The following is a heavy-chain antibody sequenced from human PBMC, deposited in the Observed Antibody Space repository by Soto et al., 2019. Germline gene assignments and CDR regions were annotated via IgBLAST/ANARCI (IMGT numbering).Heavy chain of an antibody. CDR3: ARESRYSSSWYVWFDP. J-gene: IGHJ5*02. Sequence: QVQLQESGPGLVKPSQTLSLTCTVSGGSISSGGYYWSWIRQHPGKGLEWIGYIYYSGSTYYNPSLKSRVTISVDTSKNQFSLKLSSVTAADTAVYYCARESRYSSSWYVWFDPWGQGTLVTVSS. CDR2: IYYSGST. D-gene: IGHD6-13*01. V-gene: IGHV4-31*03. CDR1: GGSISSGGYY.